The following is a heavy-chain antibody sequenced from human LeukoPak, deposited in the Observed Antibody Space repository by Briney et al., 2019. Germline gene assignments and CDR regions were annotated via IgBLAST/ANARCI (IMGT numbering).Heavy chain of an antibody. Sequence: GGSLRLSCAASGFTFSTYSMNWVRQAPGKGLEWVSSISSSSSYIYYADSVKGRFTISRDNAKNSLYLQMNSLRAEDTAVYYCARAAPSPGVDAFDIWGQGTMVTVSS. CDR2: ISSSSSYI. J-gene: IGHJ3*02. V-gene: IGHV3-21*01. CDR1: GFTFSTYS. D-gene: IGHD3-10*01. CDR3: ARAAPSPGVDAFDI.